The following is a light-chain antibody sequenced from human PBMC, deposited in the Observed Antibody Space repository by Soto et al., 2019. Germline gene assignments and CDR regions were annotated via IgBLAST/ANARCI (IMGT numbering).Light chain of an antibody. CDR2: KAS. J-gene: IGKJ1*01. Sequence: IQMTQSPSAVSGSVGDRVNINCRASQTISSWLAWYQQKPGKAPKLLIYKASTLKSGVPSRFSGSGSGTEFTLTISSLQPDDFATYYCQHHNSYSEAFGQGTKVDI. CDR1: QTISSW. CDR3: QHHNSYSEA. V-gene: IGKV1-5*03.